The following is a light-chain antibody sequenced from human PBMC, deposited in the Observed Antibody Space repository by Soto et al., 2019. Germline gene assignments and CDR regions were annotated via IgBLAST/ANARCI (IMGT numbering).Light chain of an antibody. V-gene: IGKV1-5*03. CDR2: KAA. CDR3: QQYNGYWT. J-gene: IGKJ1*01. CDR1: QSISSW. Sequence: DIQMPQSPSTLSASVGVRVTITCRASQSISSWLAWYQQKPGKAPKLLLYKAASLESGVPSRFSGSGSGTEYTLTISSLQPDDFATYYCQQYNGYWTVGQGTKVEIK.